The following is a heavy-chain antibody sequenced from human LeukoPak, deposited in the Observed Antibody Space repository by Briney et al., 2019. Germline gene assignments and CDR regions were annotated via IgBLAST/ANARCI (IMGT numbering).Heavy chain of an antibody. V-gene: IGHV4-34*01. Sequence: SETLSLTCAVYGGSFSGYYWSWIRQPPGKGLEWIEEINHSGSTNYNPSLKSRVTISVDTSKNQFSLKLSSVTAADTAVYYCARVDSSGWSRVDYWGQGTLVTVSS. D-gene: IGHD6-19*01. CDR3: ARVDSSGWSRVDY. CDR1: GGSFSGYY. CDR2: INHSGST. J-gene: IGHJ4*02.